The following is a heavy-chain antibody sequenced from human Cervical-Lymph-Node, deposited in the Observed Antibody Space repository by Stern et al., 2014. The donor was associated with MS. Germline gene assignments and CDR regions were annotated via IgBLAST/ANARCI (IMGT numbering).Heavy chain of an antibody. J-gene: IGHJ5*02. CDR1: GGSFSGTY. Sequence: QVQLQQWGAGPLKPSETLSLTCAVRGGSFSGTYWSWIRQPQGKGLEWIGELNHIGSTNSNPPLNSRVPLFRATSRNEFSLRLRSVTAADTAVYYCASAGDGSSQHNWFDAWGQGALVTVSS. CDR3: ASAGDGSSQHNWFDA. D-gene: IGHD6-13*01. V-gene: IGHV4-34*01. CDR2: LNHIGST.